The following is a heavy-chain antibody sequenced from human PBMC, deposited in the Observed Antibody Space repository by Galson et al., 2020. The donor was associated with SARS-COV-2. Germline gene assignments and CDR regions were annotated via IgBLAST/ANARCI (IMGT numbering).Heavy chain of an antibody. D-gene: IGHD3-22*01. CDR2: ISASSSYI. CDR1: GFTFSTYS. CDR3: ARGPTYYYDTGRYYVY. J-gene: IGHJ4*02. V-gene: IGHV3-21*01. Sequence: GESLKISCAASGFTFSTYSMNWVRQSPGKGLEWVSSISASSSYIYYADSVKGRFTISRDNAENSLYLQMNSLRADDTAVYYCARGPTYYYDTGRYYVYWGQGTLVTVSS.